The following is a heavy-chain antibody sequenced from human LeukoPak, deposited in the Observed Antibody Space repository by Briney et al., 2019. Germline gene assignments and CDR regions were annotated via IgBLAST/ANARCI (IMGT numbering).Heavy chain of an antibody. CDR2: INTDGSRT. V-gene: IGHV3-74*01. CDR3: VSVADGSYNWFDP. CDR1: GFTFSRYW. Sequence: GGSLRFSCAASGFTFSRYWMHWVRHAPGKGLVWVSRINTDGSRTSYADSVKGRFTISRDNAKNTLYLQMNSLRAEDTAVYYCVSVADGSYNWFDPWGQGTLVTVSS. D-gene: IGHD2-21*01. J-gene: IGHJ5*02.